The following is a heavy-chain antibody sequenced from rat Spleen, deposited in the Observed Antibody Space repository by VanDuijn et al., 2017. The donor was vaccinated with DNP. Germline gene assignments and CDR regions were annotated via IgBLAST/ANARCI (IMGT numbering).Heavy chain of an antibody. V-gene: IGHV5-17*01. CDR2: ISYDGVHS. Sequence: EVQLVESGGGLVQPGRSLKLSCAASGFTFSDYAMAWVRQAPTKGLEWVATISYDGVHSYYRDSVKGRFTISRDNAKSSLYLQMDSLRSEDTATYYCARHDYYSSPYYAMDAWGQGISVIVSS. CDR1: GFTFSDYA. CDR3: ARHDYYSSPYYAMDA. J-gene: IGHJ4*01. D-gene: IGHD1-2*01.